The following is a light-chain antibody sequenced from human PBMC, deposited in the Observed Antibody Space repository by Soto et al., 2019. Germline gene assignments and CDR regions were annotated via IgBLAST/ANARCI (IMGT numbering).Light chain of an antibody. CDR2: GAS. J-gene: IGKJ3*01. CDR3: QQYNTWPPT. V-gene: IGKV3-15*01. CDR1: QSVGRD. Sequence: EIVMTQSPATLSVSPGEGATLSCRASQSVGRDLAWYQQKPGQAPRLLIYGASTRATGIPARFTGSGSGTEFTLAINSLQSQGFAVYCCQQYNTWPPTFGPGTTVDIK.